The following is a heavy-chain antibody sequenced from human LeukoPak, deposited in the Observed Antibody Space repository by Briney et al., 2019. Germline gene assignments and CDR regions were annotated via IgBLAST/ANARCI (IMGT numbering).Heavy chain of an antibody. J-gene: IGHJ4*02. D-gene: IGHD5-18*01. CDR2: INHSGST. V-gene: IGHV4-61*01. CDR1: GDSVTSANHY. Sequence: PSETLSLTCTVSGDSVTSANHYWSWIRQPPGKGLEWIGEINHSGSTNYNPSLKSRVTISVDTSKNQFSLKLSSVTAADTAVYYCARLRGIQLWLGHYFDYWGQGTLVTVSS. CDR3: ARLRGIQLWLGHYFDY.